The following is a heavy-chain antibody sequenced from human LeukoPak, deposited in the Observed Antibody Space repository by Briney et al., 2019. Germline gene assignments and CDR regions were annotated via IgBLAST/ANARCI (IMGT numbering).Heavy chain of an antibody. CDR2: ISGSGGST. V-gene: IGHV3-23*01. D-gene: IGHD2-2*03. CDR1: GFTFNTYA. CDR3: AKDQHWIFDY. Sequence: GGSLRLSCAASGFTFNTYAMSWVRQAPGKGLEWVSAISGSGGSTYYADSVKGRFTISRDNSKNTLYLQMSSLRAEDTAVYYCAKDQHWIFDYWGQGTLVTVSS. J-gene: IGHJ4*02.